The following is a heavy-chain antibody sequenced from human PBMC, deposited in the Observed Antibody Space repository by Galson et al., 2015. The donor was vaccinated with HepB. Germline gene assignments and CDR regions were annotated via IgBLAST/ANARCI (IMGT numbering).Heavy chain of an antibody. CDR1: GFTLSSSA. Sequence: SLRLSCAASGFTLSSSAMHWVRQAPGKGLEYVSAISSNGGSTYYADSVKGRFTVSRDNSKNTLYLQMSSLRAEDTAVYYCVKDRPPTWIQLWSYYFDYWGQGTLVTVSS. CDR2: ISSNGGST. V-gene: IGHV3-64D*06. D-gene: IGHD5-18*01. J-gene: IGHJ4*02. CDR3: VKDRPPTWIQLWSYYFDY.